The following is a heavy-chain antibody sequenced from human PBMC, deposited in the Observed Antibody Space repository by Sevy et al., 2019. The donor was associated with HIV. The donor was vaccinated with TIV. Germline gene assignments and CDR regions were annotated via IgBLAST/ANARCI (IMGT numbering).Heavy chain of an antibody. D-gene: IGHD3-10*01. Sequence: SETLSLTCAVYGGSFSGYYWSWIRQPPGKGLEWIGEINHSGSTNYNPSLKSRVTISVDTSKNQFSLKLSSVTAADTAVYYCARGRFRSGSYGLSIYYYGMDVWGHGTTVTVSS. CDR3: ARGRFRSGSYGLSIYYYGMDV. V-gene: IGHV4-34*01. CDR2: INHSGST. J-gene: IGHJ6*02. CDR1: GGSFSGYY.